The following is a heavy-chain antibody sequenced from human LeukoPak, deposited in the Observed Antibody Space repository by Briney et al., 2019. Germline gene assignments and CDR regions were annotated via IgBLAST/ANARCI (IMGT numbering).Heavy chain of an antibody. V-gene: IGHV1-2*02. CDR3: ARYITIFGVVTYTHMDV. D-gene: IGHD3-3*01. CDR2: INPNSGGT. Sequence: ASVKVTCKASGYTFTGYYMHWVRQAPGQGLEWMGWINPNSGGTNYAQKFQGRVTMTRGTSISTAYMELSRLRSDDTAVYYCARYITIFGVVTYTHMDVWGKGTTVTVSS. J-gene: IGHJ6*03. CDR1: GYTFTGYY.